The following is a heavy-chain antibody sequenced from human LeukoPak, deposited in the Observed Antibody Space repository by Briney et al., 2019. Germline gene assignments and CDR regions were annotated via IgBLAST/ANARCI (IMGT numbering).Heavy chain of an antibody. D-gene: IGHD3-16*02. V-gene: IGHV3-23*01. Sequence: PGGSLRLSCAASGFTFRSSGMSWVRQAPGKGLEWISVIIGTGGSTYYADSVKGRFTISRDNSENTLYLQMNSLRPEDTALYYCAKVVIWGSHRRLFEYWGQGTLVTVSS. CDR3: AKVVIWGSHRRLFEY. CDR2: IIGTGGST. J-gene: IGHJ4*02. CDR1: GFTFRSSG.